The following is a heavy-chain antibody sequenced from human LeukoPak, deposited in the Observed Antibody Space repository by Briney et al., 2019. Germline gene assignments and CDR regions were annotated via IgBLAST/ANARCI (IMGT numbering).Heavy chain of an antibody. CDR3: AREVIVGASPHFDY. CDR1: GGTFSSYA. Sequence: SVKVSCKASGGTFSSYAISWVRQAPGQGLEWMGGIIPIFGTANYAQKFQGRVTITADKSTSTAYMELSSLRSEDTAVYYCAREVIVGASPHFDYWGQGTLVTVSS. D-gene: IGHD1-26*01. J-gene: IGHJ4*02. CDR2: IIPIFGTA. V-gene: IGHV1-69*06.